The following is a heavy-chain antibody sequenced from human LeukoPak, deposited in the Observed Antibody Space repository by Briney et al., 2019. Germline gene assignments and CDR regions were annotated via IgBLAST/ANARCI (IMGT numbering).Heavy chain of an antibody. V-gene: IGHV3-7*03. CDR1: GFTFTTNW. CDR2: INQDGSEK. CDR3: AKLRGGYSYGFFDY. Sequence: GGSLRLSCAASGFTFTTNWMTWVRQAPGKGLEWVATINQDGSEKYYVDSVKGRFTISRDNAKNSLFLQMNSLRAEDTAVYYCAKLRGGYSYGFFDYWGQGTLVTVSS. D-gene: IGHD5-18*01. J-gene: IGHJ4*02.